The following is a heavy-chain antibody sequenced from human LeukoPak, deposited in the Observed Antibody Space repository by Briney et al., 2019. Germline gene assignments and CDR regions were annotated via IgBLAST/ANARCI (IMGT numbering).Heavy chain of an antibody. CDR1: GFTFSSYA. D-gene: IGHD2-15*01. J-gene: IGHJ6*02. CDR3: ARDFVVAANYYYYGMDV. Sequence: GGSLRLSCAASGFTFSSYAMHWVRQAPGKGLEGVAVISYDGSNKYYADSVKGRFTISRDNSKNTLYLQMNSLRAEDTAVYYCARDFVVAANYYYYGMDVWGQGTTVTVSS. CDR2: ISYDGSNK. V-gene: IGHV3-30*04.